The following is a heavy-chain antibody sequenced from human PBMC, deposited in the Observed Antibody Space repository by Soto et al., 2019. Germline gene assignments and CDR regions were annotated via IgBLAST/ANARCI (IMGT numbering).Heavy chain of an antibody. CDR1: GFTFSSYA. Sequence: GGSLRLSCAASGFTFSSYAMSWVRQAPGRGLEWVSAISGSGGSTYYADSVKGRFTISRDNSKNTLYLQMNSLRAEDTAVYYCAKDSSSGWYRYWGQGTLVTVSS. J-gene: IGHJ4*02. D-gene: IGHD6-19*01. CDR2: ISGSGGST. CDR3: AKDSSSGWYRY. V-gene: IGHV3-23*01.